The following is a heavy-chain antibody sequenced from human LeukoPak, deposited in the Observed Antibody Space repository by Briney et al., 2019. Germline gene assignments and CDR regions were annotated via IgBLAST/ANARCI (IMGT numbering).Heavy chain of an antibody. CDR3: ARQAAAATAWWFDP. D-gene: IGHD6-13*01. V-gene: IGHV4-34*01. CDR1: GGSFSGYY. Sequence: SETLSLTCAVYGGSFSGYYWSWIRQPPGKGLEWIGEINHSGSTNYNPSLKSRVTISVDTSKNQFSLKLSSVTAADTTVYYCARQAAAATAWWFDPWGQGTLVTVSS. CDR2: INHSGST. J-gene: IGHJ5*02.